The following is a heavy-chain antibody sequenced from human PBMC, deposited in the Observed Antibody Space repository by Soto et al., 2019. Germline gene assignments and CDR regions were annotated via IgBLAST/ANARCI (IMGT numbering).Heavy chain of an antibody. CDR2: ISSNSNYK. D-gene: IGHD3-22*01. J-gene: IGHJ4*02. Sequence: GGSLRLSCAASGFTFSDYYMSWIRQAPGKGLEWISYISSNSNYKNHADSVRGRFTISRDNAKNSLYLQMNGLRAEHTAVYYCARATGYYHTSGSDSWGQGTLVTVSS. CDR1: GFTFSDYY. CDR3: ARATGYYHTSGSDS. V-gene: IGHV3-11*06.